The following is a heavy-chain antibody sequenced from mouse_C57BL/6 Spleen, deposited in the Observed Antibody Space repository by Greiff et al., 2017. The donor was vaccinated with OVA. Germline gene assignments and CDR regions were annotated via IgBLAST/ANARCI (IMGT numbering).Heavy chain of an antibody. CDR2: IYPSDSET. CDR3: ATYGSSSWFAY. V-gene: IGHV1-61*01. Sequence: QVQLQQPGAELVRPGSSVKLSCKASGYTFTSYWMDWVKQRPGQGLEWIGNIYPSDSETHYNQKFKDKATLTVDKSSSTAYMQLSSLTSEDSAVYYCATYGSSSWFAYWGQGTLVTVSA. CDR1: GYTFTSYW. J-gene: IGHJ3*01. D-gene: IGHD1-1*01.